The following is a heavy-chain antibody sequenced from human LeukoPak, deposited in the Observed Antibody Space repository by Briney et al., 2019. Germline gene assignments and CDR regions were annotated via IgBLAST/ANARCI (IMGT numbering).Heavy chain of an antibody. J-gene: IGHJ4*02. Sequence: XXGXXXXXXGLEWVSSISSSSSYIYYADSVKGRFTISRDNAKNSLYLQMNSLRAEDTAVYYCARVGDTAMVTVGYWGQGTLVTVSS. CDR2: ISSSSSYI. CDR3: ARVGDTAMVTVGY. D-gene: IGHD5-18*01. V-gene: IGHV3-21*01.